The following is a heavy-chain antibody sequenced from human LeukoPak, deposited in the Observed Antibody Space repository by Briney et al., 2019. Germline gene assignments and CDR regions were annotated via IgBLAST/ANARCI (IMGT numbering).Heavy chain of an antibody. V-gene: IGHV4-59*11. CDR2: NYYSGST. CDR1: GCSISSHY. D-gene: IGHD2-2*01. J-gene: IGHJ3*02. Sequence: SETLALTCTVSGCSISSHYWSWIRQPPGKGLEWIGYNYYSGSTNYNPSLKSRVTISVDTSKNQFSLKLSSVTAADTAVYYCARDLGYCSSTSCHHDAFDIWGQGTMVTVSS. CDR3: ARDLGYCSSTSCHHDAFDI.